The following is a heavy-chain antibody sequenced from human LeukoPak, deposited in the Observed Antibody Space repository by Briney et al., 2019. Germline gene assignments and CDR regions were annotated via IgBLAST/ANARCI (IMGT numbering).Heavy chain of an antibody. CDR1: GFTFSSYE. D-gene: IGHD2-2*01. CDR2: ISSSGSTI. V-gene: IGHV3-48*03. J-gene: IGHJ5*02. Sequence: GGSLRLSCAASGFTFSSYEMNWVRQAPGKGLEWVSYISSSGSTIYYADSVKGRFTISRDNAKNSLYLQMNSLRAEDTAVYYCARDRATSDFSYWFDPWGQGTLVTVSS. CDR3: ARDRATSDFSYWFDP.